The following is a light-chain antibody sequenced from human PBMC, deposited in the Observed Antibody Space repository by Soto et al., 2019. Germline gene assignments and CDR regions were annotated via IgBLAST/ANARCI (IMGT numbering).Light chain of an antibody. CDR1: QSVSSN. J-gene: IGKJ4*01. V-gene: IGKV3-15*01. CDR2: DAS. CDR3: QHYRDWPLT. Sequence: EIVMTQSPATLSVSPGERATLSCRASQSVSSNLAWYQQKPGQTPRLLIYDASTRATGIPARFSGSGSGTEFTLTISSLQSEDLAVYYCQHYRDWPLTFGGGTKVDIK.